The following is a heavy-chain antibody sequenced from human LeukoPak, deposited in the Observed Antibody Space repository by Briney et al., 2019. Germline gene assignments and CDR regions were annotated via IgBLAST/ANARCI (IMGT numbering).Heavy chain of an antibody. J-gene: IGHJ3*02. CDR2: IYYSGST. D-gene: IGHD2-21*01. CDR3: ARGRHVVATDAFDI. CDR1: GGSISSYY. V-gene: IGHV4-59*01. Sequence: PSETLSLTCTVSGGSISSYYWSWIRQPPGKGLEWIGYIYYSGSTNYNPSLKSRVTISVDTSKNQFSLKLSSVTAADTAVYYCARGRHVVATDAFDIWGQGTMVTVSS.